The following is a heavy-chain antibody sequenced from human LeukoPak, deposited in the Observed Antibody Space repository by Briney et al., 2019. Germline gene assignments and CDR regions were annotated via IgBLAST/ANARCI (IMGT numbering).Heavy chain of an antibody. CDR3: AKVKPYWYFDL. J-gene: IGHJ2*01. CDR1: GLTFSNYA. V-gene: IGHV3-23*01. Sequence: GGSLRLSCAASGLTFSNYALTWVRQAPGKGLEWVSSINSGDESTFYADSVKGRVTISRDNSKNTLYLQVTRLRAEDTAVYFCAKVKPYWYFDLWGRGTLVTVSS. CDR2: INSGDEST.